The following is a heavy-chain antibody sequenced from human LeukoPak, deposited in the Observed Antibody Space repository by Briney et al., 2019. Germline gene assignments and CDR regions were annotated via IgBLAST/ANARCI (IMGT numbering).Heavy chain of an antibody. V-gene: IGHV3-9*01. CDR1: GFTFDDYA. J-gene: IGHJ4*02. Sequence: AGGSLRLSCAASGFTFDDYAMHWVRQAPGKGLEWVSGITWNSGSIDYVDSVKGRFTISRDNAKNSLYLQMNSLRAEDAALYYCAKERESYYFDYWGQGTLVTVSS. CDR2: ITWNSGSI. D-gene: IGHD3-16*02. CDR3: AKERESYYFDY.